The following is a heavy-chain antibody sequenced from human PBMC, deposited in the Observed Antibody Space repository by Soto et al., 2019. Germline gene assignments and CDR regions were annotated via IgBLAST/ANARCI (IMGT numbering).Heavy chain of an antibody. V-gene: IGHV3-66*01. CDR2: ISNRGDT. J-gene: IGHJ3*02. Sequence: EVQLVESGGGLVQPGGSLRLSCTASGFIVSDTYVNWVRQAPGKGLEWVSVISNRGDTHYADSLRGRFSLSRDISDNTLHLQMNNLRVEDTAVYYCARESRYCRGGSCSITGDAYDIWGQGTMVTVSS. D-gene: IGHD2-15*01. CDR3: ARESRYCRGGSCSITGDAYDI. CDR1: GFIVSDTY.